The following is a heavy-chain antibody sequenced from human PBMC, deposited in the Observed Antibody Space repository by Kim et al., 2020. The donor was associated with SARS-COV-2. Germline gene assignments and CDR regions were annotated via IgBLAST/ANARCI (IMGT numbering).Heavy chain of an antibody. Sequence: GGSLRLSCAASGFTLGDYYVKWIRQAPGKGLEWISYISPSSTYTNYADSVKGRFTISRDNAKNSLFLQMNSLSPEDTAVYYCARDQEVWYNIDWIRGAPMDVWGQGTTVTV. CDR1: GFTLGDYY. CDR2: ISPSSTYT. J-gene: IGHJ6*02. V-gene: IGHV3-11*05. D-gene: IGHD6-19*01. CDR3: ARDQEVWYNIDWIRGAPMDV.